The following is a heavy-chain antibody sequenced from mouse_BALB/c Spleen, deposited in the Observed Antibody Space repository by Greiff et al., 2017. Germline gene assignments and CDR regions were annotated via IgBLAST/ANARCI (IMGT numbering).Heavy chain of an antibody. D-gene: IGHD2-4*01. V-gene: IGHV2-2*02. CDR1: GFSLTSYG. CDR2: IWSGGST. Sequence: VKLMESGPGLVQPSQSLSITCTVSGFSLTSYGVHWVRQSPGKGLEWLGVIWSGGSTDYNAAFISRLSISKDNSKSQVFFKMNSLQANDTAIYYCARRNYYDYDYAMDYWGQGTSVTVSS. J-gene: IGHJ4*01. CDR3: ARRNYYDYDYAMDY.